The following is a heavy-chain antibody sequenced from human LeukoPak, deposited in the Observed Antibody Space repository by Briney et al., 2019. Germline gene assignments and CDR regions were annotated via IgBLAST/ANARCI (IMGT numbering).Heavy chain of an antibody. Sequence: GGSLRLSCSASGFTFSSYALQWVRQAPGKGLEWVSSISSSSSYIYYADSVKGRFTISRDNAKNSLYLQMNSLRAEDTAVFYCARGGGEVDYWGQGTLVTVSS. CDR2: ISSSSSYI. CDR1: GFTFSSYA. J-gene: IGHJ4*02. V-gene: IGHV3-21*01. CDR3: ARGGGEVDY. D-gene: IGHD3-16*01.